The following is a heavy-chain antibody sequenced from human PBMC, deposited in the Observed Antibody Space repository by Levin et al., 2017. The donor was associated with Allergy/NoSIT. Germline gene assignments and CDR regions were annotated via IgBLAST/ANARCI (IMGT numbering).Heavy chain of an antibody. V-gene: IGHV3-53*01. CDR2: IYSDGRT. CDR1: GFTVSSNY. J-gene: IGHJ4*02. D-gene: IGHD6-19*01. Sequence: GGSLRLSCAASGFTVSSNYMSWVRQAPGRGLEWVSVIYSDGRTYYADSVKGRFTISRDSSKNTLYLQMNSLRAEDTAVYYCANTGPGKWLVLDYWGQGTLVTVSS. CDR3: ANTGPGKWLVLDY.